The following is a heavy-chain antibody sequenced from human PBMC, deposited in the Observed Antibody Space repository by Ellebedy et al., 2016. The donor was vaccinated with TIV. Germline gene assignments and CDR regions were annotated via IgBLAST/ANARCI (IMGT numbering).Heavy chain of an antibody. CDR2: INHSGST. D-gene: IGHD5-12*01. V-gene: IGHV4-34*01. J-gene: IGHJ6*03. CDR3: AREGRFTWISVKNYMDV. Sequence: SETLSLXCAVYGGSFSGYYWSWIRQPPGKGLEWIGEINHSGSTNYNPSLKSRVTISVDTSKNQFSLKLSSVTAADTAVYYCAREGRFTWISVKNYMDVWGKGTTVTVSS. CDR1: GGSFSGYY.